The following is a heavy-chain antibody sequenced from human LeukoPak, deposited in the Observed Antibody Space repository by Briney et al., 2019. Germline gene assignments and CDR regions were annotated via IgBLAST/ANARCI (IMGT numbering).Heavy chain of an antibody. V-gene: IGHV4-59*01. CDR1: GGSISSYY. D-gene: IGHD6-19*01. Sequence: SETLSLTCTVSGGSISSYYWSWIRQVPGKGLEWIAYIYYIGSTDYNPSLKSRVTISVDTSKNQFSLKLSSVTAADTAVYYCARVGYSSGWYYFDYWGQGTLVTVSS. CDR2: IYYIGST. J-gene: IGHJ4*02. CDR3: ARVGYSSGWYYFDY.